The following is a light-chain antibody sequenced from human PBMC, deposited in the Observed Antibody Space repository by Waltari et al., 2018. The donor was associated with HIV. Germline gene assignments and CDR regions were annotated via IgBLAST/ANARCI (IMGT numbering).Light chain of an antibody. Sequence: QSALTQPASVSGSPGQSITISCNETTTDIGGYNYVSWYQRHPDKAPKLIIFGVSNRPSGISSRFSGSKSGNTASLTISGLQAEDEADYYCCSYTKLTTHYVLFGGGTKLTVL. V-gene: IGLV2-14*03. CDR2: GVS. CDR1: TTDIGGYNY. CDR3: CSYTKLTTHYVL. J-gene: IGLJ2*01.